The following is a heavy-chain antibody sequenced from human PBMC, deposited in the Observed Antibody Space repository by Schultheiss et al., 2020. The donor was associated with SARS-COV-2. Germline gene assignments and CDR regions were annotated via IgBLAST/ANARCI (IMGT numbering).Heavy chain of an antibody. CDR3: AKDLGQLVRGGRDYYYYGMEV. CDR1: GFTFSSYA. D-gene: IGHD6-13*01. Sequence: GGSLRLSCAASGFTFSSYAMSWVRQAPGKGLEWVSAISGSGGSTYYADSVKGRFTISRDNSKNTLYLQMNSLRAEDTAVYYCAKDLGQLVRGGRDYYYYGMEVWGQGTTVTVSS. CDR2: ISGSGGST. V-gene: IGHV3-23*01. J-gene: IGHJ6*02.